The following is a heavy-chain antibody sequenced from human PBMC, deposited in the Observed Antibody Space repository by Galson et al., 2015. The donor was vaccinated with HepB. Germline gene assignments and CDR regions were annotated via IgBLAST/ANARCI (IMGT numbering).Heavy chain of an antibody. V-gene: IGHV3-43*01. Sequence: SLRLSCAASGFTFDDYTMHWVRQAPGKGLEWVSLISWDGVTTYHADSVKGRFTVSRDNSKHSLFLQMNSLRTQDTALYYCVKDLTYYYGSGISRAYGLDVWGQGTPVTVAS. CDR2: ISWDGVTT. CDR3: VKDLTYYYGSGISRAYGLDV. J-gene: IGHJ6*02. CDR1: GFTFDDYT. D-gene: IGHD3-10*01.